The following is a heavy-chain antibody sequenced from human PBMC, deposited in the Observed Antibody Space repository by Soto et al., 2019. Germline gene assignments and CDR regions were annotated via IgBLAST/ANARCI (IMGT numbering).Heavy chain of an antibody. V-gene: IGHV4-30-4*01. D-gene: IGHD4-17*01. J-gene: IGHJ4*02. Sequence: PSETLSLTCTVSGGSISSGDSYWSWIRQPPGKGLEWIGDIYYSGSTYYNPSLKSRVTISVDTSKNPFSLKLSSVTAADTAVYYCARSYGDYRVDYWGQGTLVTVSS. CDR3: ARSYGDYRVDY. CDR1: GGSISSGDSY. CDR2: IYYSGST.